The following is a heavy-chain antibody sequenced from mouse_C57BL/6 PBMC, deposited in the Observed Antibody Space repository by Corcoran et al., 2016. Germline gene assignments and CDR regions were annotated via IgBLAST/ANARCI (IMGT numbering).Heavy chain of an antibody. J-gene: IGHJ2*01. CDR3: ARRETAYYSNFDY. D-gene: IGHD2-5*01. CDR1: GYTFTDYN. CDR2: INPNNGGT. V-gene: IGHV1-18*01. Sequence: EVQLQQSGPELVKPGASVKIPCKASGYTFTDYNMDWVKQSHGKSLEWIGDINPNNGGTIYNQKFKGKATLTVDKSSSTAYLERRSRTSEDTAVYYCARRETAYYSNFDYWGQGTTLTVSS.